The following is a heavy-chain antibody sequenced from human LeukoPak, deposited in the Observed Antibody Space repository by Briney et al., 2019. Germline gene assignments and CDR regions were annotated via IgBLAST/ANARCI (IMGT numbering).Heavy chain of an antibody. CDR1: GYSFTNFW. CDR3: AAGGASAP. CDR2: ISPGDSGI. J-gene: IGHJ5*02. V-gene: IGHV5-51*01. Sequence: GESLKISCKGSGYSFTNFWIGWVRQMPGKGLEWMGVISPGDSGIRYSPSFQGQVTISVDKSISTAYLQWSSLKASDSAMYYCAAGGASAPWGQGTLVTVSS. D-gene: IGHD3-16*01.